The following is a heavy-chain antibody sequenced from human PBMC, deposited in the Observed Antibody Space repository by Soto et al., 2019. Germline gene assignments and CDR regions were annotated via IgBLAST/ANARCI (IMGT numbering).Heavy chain of an antibody. CDR1: GGTFSSYA. CDR2: IVPIVDTS. CDR3: VRVVAIPGYPDN. Sequence: QVQLVQSGAEVRQPASSVKVSCKTSGGTFSSYAISWVRQAPGQGLEWMGGIVPIVDTSTYAQKFQGRVTITADDSRSKVYMELSSLRSDDTAVYYCVRVVAIPGYPDNWGQGTLVTVSS. D-gene: IGHD5-12*01. V-gene: IGHV1-69*12. J-gene: IGHJ4*02.